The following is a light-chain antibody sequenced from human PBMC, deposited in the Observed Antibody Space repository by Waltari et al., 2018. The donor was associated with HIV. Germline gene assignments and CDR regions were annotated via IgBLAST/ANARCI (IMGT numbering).Light chain of an antibody. J-gene: IGLJ2*01. CDR2: LNSDGSH. V-gene: IGLV4-69*01. Sequence: QLVLTQSPSASASLGASVKLTCTPSSRHRTSAIACHQQQPEKGPRYLMKLNSDGSHSKGDGIPDRFSGSSSGAERYLTISSLQSEDEADYYCQTWGTGMVFGGGTKLTVL. CDR1: SRHRTSA. CDR3: QTWGTGMV.